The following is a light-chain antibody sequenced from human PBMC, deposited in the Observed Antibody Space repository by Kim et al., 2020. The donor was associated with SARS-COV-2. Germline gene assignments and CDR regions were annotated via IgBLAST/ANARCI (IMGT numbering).Light chain of an antibody. CDR2: GMN. CDR1: SRRKFY. Sequence: SSELTQDPAVSVALGQTVRITCQGDSRRKFYASWYQLKPGQAPVFVLYGMNNRPSGIPDRFSGSSSGNTASMTITGAQAEGEADYYCTARYRRGNSYVCG. V-gene: IGLV3-19*01. J-gene: IGLJ1*01. CDR3: TARYRRGNSYV.